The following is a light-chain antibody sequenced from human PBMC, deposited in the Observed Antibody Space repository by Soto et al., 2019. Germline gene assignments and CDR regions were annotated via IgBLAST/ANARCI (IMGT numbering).Light chain of an antibody. CDR2: DAS. Sequence: EIVLTQSPGTLSLSPGERATLSCRASQSVSSNYLAWYQQRPGQAPRLLIYDASTRATGVPDRFSGSGSGTDFTLTISSLQPEDFATYYCQQYGSSPPKITFGQGTRLEIK. CDR3: QQYGSSPPKIT. CDR1: QSVSSNY. J-gene: IGKJ5*01. V-gene: IGKV3-20*01.